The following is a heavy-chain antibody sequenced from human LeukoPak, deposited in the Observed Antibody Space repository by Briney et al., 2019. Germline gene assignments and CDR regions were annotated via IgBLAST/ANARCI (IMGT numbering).Heavy chain of an antibody. D-gene: IGHD4-17*01. CDR1: GFTFSSYW. CDR3: ARGGTTVTPKNFDY. J-gene: IGHJ4*02. CDR2: IKQDGSQQ. Sequence: GGSLRLSCAASGFTFSSYWMSWVRQAPGKGLEWVANIKQDGSQQYYVDSVKGRFTISGDNANNSLYLQMNSLRSEDTAVYYCARGGTTVTPKNFDYWGQGTLVTVSS. V-gene: IGHV3-7*01.